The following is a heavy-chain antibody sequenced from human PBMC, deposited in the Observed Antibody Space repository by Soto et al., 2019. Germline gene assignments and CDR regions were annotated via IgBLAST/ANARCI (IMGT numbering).Heavy chain of an antibody. CDR3: ARAGHYYDSSGYDDFDY. D-gene: IGHD3-22*01. V-gene: IGHV1-46*01. CDR2: INPSGGST. CDR1: GYTFTSYY. Sequence: ASVKVSCKASGYTFTSYYMHWVRQSPGQGLEWMGIINPSGGSTSYAQKFQGRVTMTRDTSTSTVYMELSSLRSEDTAVYYCARAGHYYDSSGYDDFDYWGQGTLVTVSS. J-gene: IGHJ4*02.